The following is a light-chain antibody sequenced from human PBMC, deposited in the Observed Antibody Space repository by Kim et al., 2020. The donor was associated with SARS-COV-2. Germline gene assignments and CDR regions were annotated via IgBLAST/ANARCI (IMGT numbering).Light chain of an antibody. CDR3: QAWDSSRGV. CDR2: QDK. Sequence: SVSPGQTATITCSGDKLENKFVAWYHQRPGQSPVLLIYQDKKRPSGIPERFAGSNSGNTATLAISGTETMDEGEYYCQAWDSSRGVFGTGTRSPS. V-gene: IGLV3-1*01. J-gene: IGLJ1*01. CDR1: KLENKF.